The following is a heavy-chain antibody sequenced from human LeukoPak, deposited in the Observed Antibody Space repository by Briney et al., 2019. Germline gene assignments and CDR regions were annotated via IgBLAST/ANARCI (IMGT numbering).Heavy chain of an antibody. J-gene: IGHJ4*02. CDR1: GGSISSGGYY. V-gene: IGHV4-30-2*01. D-gene: IGHD2-8*02. CDR3: AREDTGGLDY. Sequence: SQTLSLTCTVSGGSISSGGYYWSWIRQPPGKGLEWIGYIYHSGSTYYNPSLKSRVTISVDRSKNQFSLKLISVTAADTAVYYCAREDTGGLDYWGQGILVTVSP. CDR2: IYHSGST.